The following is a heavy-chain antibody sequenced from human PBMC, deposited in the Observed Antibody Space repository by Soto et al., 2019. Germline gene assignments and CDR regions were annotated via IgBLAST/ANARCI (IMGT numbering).Heavy chain of an antibody. D-gene: IGHD3-10*01. V-gene: IGHV4-34*01. CDR1: GGSFSGYY. Sequence: SETLSLTCAVYGGSFSGYYWSWIRQPPGKGLEWIGEINHSGSTNYNPSLKSRVTMSVDTSKNQFSLKLSSVTAADTAVYYCARVGAGYYYGSGTQYNWFDPWGQGTLVTVSS. CDR3: ARVGAGYYYGSGTQYNWFDP. J-gene: IGHJ5*02. CDR2: INHSGST.